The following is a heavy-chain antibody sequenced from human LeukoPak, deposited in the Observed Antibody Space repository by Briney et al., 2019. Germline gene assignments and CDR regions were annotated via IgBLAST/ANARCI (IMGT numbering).Heavy chain of an antibody. CDR2: IYYSGST. V-gene: IGHV4-59*01. CDR3: ARVPPPMVRGVNRRYGMDV. Sequence: SETLSLTCTVSGGSISSYYWSWIRQPPGKGLEWIGYIYYSGSTNFNPSLKSRVTISVDTSKNQFSLKLSSVTAADTAVYYCARVPPPMVRGVNRRYGMDVWGKGTTVTVSS. CDR1: GGSISSYY. D-gene: IGHD3-10*01. J-gene: IGHJ6*04.